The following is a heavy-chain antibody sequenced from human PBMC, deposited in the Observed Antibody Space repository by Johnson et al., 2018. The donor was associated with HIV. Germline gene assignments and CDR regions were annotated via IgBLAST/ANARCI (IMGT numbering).Heavy chain of an antibody. Sequence: QVQLVESGGGVVQPGKSLTLSCVGSGLSFSNFGIHWVRQAPGKGPEWVAVISFDGNLKQYADSVKGRFTISRDNSKNTLYLQMTSLRQDDTAVYSCYCTEHFGAGSESKGTFDAWGQGTMVTVSS. CDR2: ISFDGNLK. V-gene: IGHV3-30*03. J-gene: IGHJ3*01. CDR1: GLSFSNFG. CDR3: YCTEHFGAGSESKGTFDA. D-gene: IGHD3-10*01.